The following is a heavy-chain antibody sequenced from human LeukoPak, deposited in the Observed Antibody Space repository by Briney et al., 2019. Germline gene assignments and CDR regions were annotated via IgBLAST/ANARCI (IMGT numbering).Heavy chain of an antibody. D-gene: IGHD4-23*01. CDR1: GFTFSSYW. J-gene: IGHJ4*02. CDR3: ARTLRTTEITPGYFDY. Sequence: GGSLRLSCAASGFTFSSYWMSWVRQAPGKGLERMANIKQDGSEKYYVDSVKGRFTISRDNAKNSVYLQMNSLRGEDTAVYYCARTLRTTEITPGYFDYWGQGTLVTVSS. V-gene: IGHV3-7*01. CDR2: IKQDGSEK.